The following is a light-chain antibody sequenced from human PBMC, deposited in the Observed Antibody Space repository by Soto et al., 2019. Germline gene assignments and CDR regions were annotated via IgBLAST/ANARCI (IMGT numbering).Light chain of an antibody. Sequence: EIVLTQSPATLSLSPGERATLSCRASQSVSSYLAWYQQKPGQAPRLLIYDASNRATGIPARFSGSGSGTDLTITISSLEPEDFAVYYCQQRSNWPPRTFGQGTKVEIK. V-gene: IGKV3-11*01. CDR1: QSVSSY. CDR3: QQRSNWPPRT. CDR2: DAS. J-gene: IGKJ1*01.